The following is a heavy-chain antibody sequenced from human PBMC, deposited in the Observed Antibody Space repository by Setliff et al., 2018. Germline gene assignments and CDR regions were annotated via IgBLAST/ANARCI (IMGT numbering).Heavy chain of an antibody. CDR2: IRSRPDNYAT. D-gene: IGHD3-22*01. Sequence: SLRLSCAASGFTFSGSAMHWVRQASGKGLEWVGRIRSRPDNYATAYAASVKGRFTISRDDSKNTAYLQMNSLKTEDTAVDYCTRQASPHPDSSGYYYDLRFYYYMDVWGKGTTVTVSS. J-gene: IGHJ6*03. V-gene: IGHV3-73*01. CDR1: GFTFSGSA. CDR3: TRQASPHPDSSGYYYDLRFYYYMDV.